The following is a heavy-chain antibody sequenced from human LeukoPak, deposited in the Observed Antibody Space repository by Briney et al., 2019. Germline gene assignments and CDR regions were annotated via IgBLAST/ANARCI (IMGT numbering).Heavy chain of an antibody. CDR3: ARAQKRVGATSGFDY. CDR2: ISSSSSYI. J-gene: IGHJ4*02. CDR1: GFTFRSYS. Sequence: GGSLRLSCAASGFTFRSYSMNWVRQAPGKGLEWVSSISSSSSYIYYADSVKGRFTISRDNAKNSLYLQMNSLRAEDTAVYYCARAQKRVGATSGFDYWGQGTLVTVSS. V-gene: IGHV3-21*01. D-gene: IGHD1-26*01.